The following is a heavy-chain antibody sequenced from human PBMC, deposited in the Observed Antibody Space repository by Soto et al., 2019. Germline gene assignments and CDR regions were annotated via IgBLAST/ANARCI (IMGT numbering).Heavy chain of an antibody. V-gene: IGHV4-31*03. J-gene: IGHJ3*02. CDR2: IYYSGST. CDR3: ARGDPVNDAFDI. CDR1: GGSISSGGYY. Sequence: QVQLQESGPGLVKPSQTLSLTCTVSGGSISSGGYYWSWIRQHPGKGLEWIGYIYYSGSTYYNPSLKSRVTISVDTSKNQFSLKLSYVTAAETAVYYCARGDPVNDAFDIWGQGTMVTVSS.